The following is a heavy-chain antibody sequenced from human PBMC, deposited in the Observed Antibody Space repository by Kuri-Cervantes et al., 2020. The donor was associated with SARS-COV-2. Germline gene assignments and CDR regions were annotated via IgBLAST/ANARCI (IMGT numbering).Heavy chain of an antibody. CDR3: ATEHRGSYGPMMYYYMDV. Sequence: GESLKISCAASGVTVSNEYMIWVRQAPGKGLEWVSVIYSGGSTYYADSVKGGFTISRDNSKNTLYLQMNSLRAEDTAVYYCATEHRGSYGPMMYYYMDVWGKGTTVTVSS. J-gene: IGHJ6*03. D-gene: IGHD1-26*01. V-gene: IGHV3-53*01. CDR2: IYSGGST. CDR1: GVTVSNEY.